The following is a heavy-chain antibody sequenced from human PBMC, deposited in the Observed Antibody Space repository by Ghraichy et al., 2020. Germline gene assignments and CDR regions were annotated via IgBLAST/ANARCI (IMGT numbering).Heavy chain of an antibody. V-gene: IGHV4-39*07. CDR1: GGSISSINHY. CDR3: ARGRYIDWNPIFYLDS. CDR2: VFYTGSM. J-gene: IGHJ4*02. D-gene: IGHD3-9*01. Sequence: GSLRLSCTVSGGSISSINHYWGWIRQPPGKGLEWVGSVFYTGSMYYDPSLKGRITLAVDTSKNQFSLKLTSATAADTAVYYCARGRYIDWNPIFYLDSWGQGSLVTVSS.